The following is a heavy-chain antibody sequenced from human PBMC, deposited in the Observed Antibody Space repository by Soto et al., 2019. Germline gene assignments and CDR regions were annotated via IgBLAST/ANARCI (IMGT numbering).Heavy chain of an antibody. CDR3: AEDGRCTSCHF. Sequence: EVQLLESGGGLAQPGGSLRLSCAASGFTFTSYAMSWVRQAPGKGLEWVSSITGSGGTTYYTDSVKGRFTISRDNSKNTLYLQMNSLRAEDTAVYYCAEDGRCTSCHFWGQGTLVTVSS. D-gene: IGHD2-2*01. CDR1: GFTFTSYA. V-gene: IGHV3-23*01. CDR2: ITGSGGTT. J-gene: IGHJ4*02.